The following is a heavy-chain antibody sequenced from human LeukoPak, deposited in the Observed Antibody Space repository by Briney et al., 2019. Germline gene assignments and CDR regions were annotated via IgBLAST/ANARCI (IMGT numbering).Heavy chain of an antibody. Sequence: PGESLKISCRGSGYIFTNYWIGWVRLMPGKGLEWMGIIYPGDSDTRYSPSFQGQVTISADKSISTAYLQWSSLKASDTAMYYCARPRGAAGGWSVDYYYYGMDVWGQGTTVTVSS. V-gene: IGHV5-51*01. CDR2: IYPGDSDT. CDR3: ARPRGAAGGWSVDYYYYGMDV. D-gene: IGHD6-19*01. J-gene: IGHJ6*02. CDR1: GYIFTNYW.